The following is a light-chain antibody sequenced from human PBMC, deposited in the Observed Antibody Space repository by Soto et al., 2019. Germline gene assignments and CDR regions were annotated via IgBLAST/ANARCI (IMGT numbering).Light chain of an antibody. Sequence: DIVMTQSPGTLSLSPGERASLSCRASQSVNSRYLAWYQQKPGQAPRLLIYGASSRATGIPDRFSGSGSGTDFTLTISRLEPEDFAVYYCHQYDIPPQTFGRGTKVDIK. V-gene: IGKV3-20*01. CDR1: QSVNSRY. CDR3: HQYDIPPQT. J-gene: IGKJ1*01. CDR2: GAS.